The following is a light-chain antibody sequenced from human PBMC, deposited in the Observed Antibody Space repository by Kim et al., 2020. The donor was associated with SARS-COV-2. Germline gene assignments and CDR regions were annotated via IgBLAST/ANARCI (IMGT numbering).Light chain of an antibody. Sequence: DIQMTQSPSSLSASVGDRVTITCQASQDIRNYLNWYQQKPGKAPKVLMYDASNLEIGVPSRFSGSGSGTDFTFTISSLQPEDIATYYCQQYAHLPYTFGQGTKLEI. J-gene: IGKJ2*01. CDR2: DAS. CDR3: QQYAHLPYT. V-gene: IGKV1-33*01. CDR1: QDIRNY.